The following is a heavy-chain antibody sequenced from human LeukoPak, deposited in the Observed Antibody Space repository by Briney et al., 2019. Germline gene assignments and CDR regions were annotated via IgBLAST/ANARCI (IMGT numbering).Heavy chain of an antibody. CDR3: AREHDSSGYFNWFDP. D-gene: IGHD3-22*01. J-gene: IGHJ5*02. V-gene: IGHV4-61*02. Sequence: SETLSLTCTVSGGSISSGSYYWSWIRQPAGKGLEWIGRIYTSGSTNYNPSLKSRVTISVDTSKNQFSLKLSSVTAADTAVYYCAREHDSSGYFNWFDPWGQGTLVTVSS. CDR1: GGSISSGSYY. CDR2: IYTSGST.